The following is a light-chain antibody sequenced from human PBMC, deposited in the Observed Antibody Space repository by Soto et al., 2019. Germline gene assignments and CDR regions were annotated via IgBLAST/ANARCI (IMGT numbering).Light chain of an antibody. CDR1: QDIRNF. CDR3: QKYSSVPV. V-gene: IGKV1-27*01. Sequence: DIQMTQSPTSLSASVGDRVTITCRASQDIRNFVAWYQQKPGKAPKLLIYAPSTLQSGVPSRFSGSGSGTDFTLTITSLQPEEVATDSCQKYSSVPVFGPGTKVEIK. J-gene: IGKJ3*01. CDR2: APS.